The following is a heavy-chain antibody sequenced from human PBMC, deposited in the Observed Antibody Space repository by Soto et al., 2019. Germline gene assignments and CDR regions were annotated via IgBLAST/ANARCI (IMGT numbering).Heavy chain of an antibody. V-gene: IGHV3-33*01. J-gene: IGHJ4*02. CDR2: IWYDGSNK. CDR3: ARDRGSTQRERHDY. D-gene: IGHD3-16*01. CDR1: GFTFSSYG. Sequence: GGSLRLSCAASGFTFSSYGMHWVRQAPGKGLEWVAVIWYDGSNKYYADSVKGRFTISRDNSKNTLYLQMNSLRAEDTAVYYCARDRGSTQRERHDYSGQGSLDPVSS.